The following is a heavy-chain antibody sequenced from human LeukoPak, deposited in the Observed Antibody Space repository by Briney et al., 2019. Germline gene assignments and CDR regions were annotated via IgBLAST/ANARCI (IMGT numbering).Heavy chain of an antibody. CDR1: GLTFSEYS. Sequence: GGSLRLSCIASGLTFSEYSMTWVRQAPGKGLEWVSSISSRSNYIHYADSLKGRFTTSRDNAENSLYLQMNSLRAEDTAVYYCARLLIVVEPTAPFSTSYYMDVWGKGTTVTVSS. CDR3: ARLLIVVEPTAPFSTSYYMDV. CDR2: ISSRSNYI. D-gene: IGHD2-15*01. J-gene: IGHJ6*03. V-gene: IGHV3-21*06.